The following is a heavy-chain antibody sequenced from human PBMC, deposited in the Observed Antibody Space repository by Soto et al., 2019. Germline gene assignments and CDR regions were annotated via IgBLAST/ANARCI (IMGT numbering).Heavy chain of an antibody. D-gene: IGHD4-17*01. CDR1: GYSFTSYW. Sequence: EVQLVQSGAEVKKPGESLKISCKGSGYSFTSYWIGWVRQMPGKGLAWMGIIYPGDSDTRYSPSFQGQVTISADKSISTAYLQWSSLKASDTAMYYCAIHAFYGDYGRGFWFDPWGQGTLGTVSS. CDR2: IYPGDSDT. J-gene: IGHJ5*02. CDR3: AIHAFYGDYGRGFWFDP. V-gene: IGHV5-51*01.